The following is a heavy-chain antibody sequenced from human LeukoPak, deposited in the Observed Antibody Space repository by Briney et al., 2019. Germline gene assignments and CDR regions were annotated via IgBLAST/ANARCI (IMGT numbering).Heavy chain of an antibody. CDR1: EFTVRSNY. CDR3: ARESDYGAYYGMDV. CDR2: IYSGGST. V-gene: IGHV3-66*01. D-gene: IGHD4-17*01. Sequence: GGSLRLSCVASEFTVRSNYMIWVRQAPGKGLEWVSIIYSGGSTSYADSVKGRFTISRDNSKNTLYLQMNSLRTEDTAVYYCARESDYGAYYGMDVWGQGTTVTVSS. J-gene: IGHJ6*02.